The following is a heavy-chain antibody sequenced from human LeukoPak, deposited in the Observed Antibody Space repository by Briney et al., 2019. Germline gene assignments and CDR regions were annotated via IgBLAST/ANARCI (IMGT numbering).Heavy chain of an antibody. CDR1: GDSISSNNYY. Sequence: PSETLSLTCTVSGDSISSNNYYWGWIRQPPGKGLEWIGSIFYSGATYFNPSLKSRVTISVDTSKNQFSLKLTSVTAADTAVYYCARQNRKSDLPWIQLCLQHWGKGILVTASS. J-gene: IGHJ1*01. D-gene: IGHD5-18*01. CDR3: ARQNRKSDLPWIQLCLQH. V-gene: IGHV4-39*01. CDR2: IFYSGAT.